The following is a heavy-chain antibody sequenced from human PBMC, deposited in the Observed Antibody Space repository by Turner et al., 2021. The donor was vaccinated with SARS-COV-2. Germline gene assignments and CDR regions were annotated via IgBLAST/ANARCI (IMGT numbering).Heavy chain of an antibody. Sequence: QVQLVESGGGVVQPGRSLRLSCAASGFTFSSYAMYWVRQAPGKGLEWVAVISYDGSNKYYADSVKGRFTISRDNSKNTLYLQMNSLRADDTAVYYCAKDRHTGIVGATSFDYWGQGTLVTVSS. CDR2: ISYDGSNK. D-gene: IGHD1-26*01. V-gene: IGHV3-30*04. J-gene: IGHJ4*02. CDR3: AKDRHTGIVGATSFDY. CDR1: GFTFSSYA.